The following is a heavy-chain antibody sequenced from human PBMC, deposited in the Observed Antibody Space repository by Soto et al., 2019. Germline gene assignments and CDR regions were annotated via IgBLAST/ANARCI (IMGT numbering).Heavy chain of an antibody. CDR2: MSYRGTT. CDR3: ASRDSSSWSIDY. CDR1: GGSISNYY. D-gene: IGHD6-13*01. V-gene: IGHV4-59*08. Sequence: SETLSLTCTVSGGSISNYYWSWIRQPPGKGLEWIGFMSYRGTTNYNPSLKSRVTISVDTSKNQFSLKLSSVTAADTAVYYCASRDSSSWSIDYWGQGTLVTVSS. J-gene: IGHJ4*02.